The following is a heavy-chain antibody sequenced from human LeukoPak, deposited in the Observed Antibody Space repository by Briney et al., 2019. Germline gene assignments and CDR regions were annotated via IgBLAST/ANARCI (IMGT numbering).Heavy chain of an antibody. D-gene: IGHD4-11*01. CDR3: ASLPSNTVTHDY. CDR2: IYHSGST. J-gene: IGHJ4*02. V-gene: IGHV4-38-2*01. Sequence: PSATLSLTCAVSGYSISSSYYWGWIRQPPGKGLEWIGTIYHSGSTHYNPSLKSRVTLSVDTSKNQFSLKLRSVTAADTAVYYCASLPSNTVTHDYWGQGTLVTVSS. CDR1: GYSISSSYY.